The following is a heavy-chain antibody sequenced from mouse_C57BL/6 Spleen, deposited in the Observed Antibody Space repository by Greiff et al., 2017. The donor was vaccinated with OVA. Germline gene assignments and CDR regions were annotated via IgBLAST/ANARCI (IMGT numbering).Heavy chain of an antibody. CDR3: ARGYDGYYVYFDV. J-gene: IGHJ1*03. D-gene: IGHD2-3*01. Sequence: EVQLQQSGPELVKPGASVKISCKASGYTFTDYYMNWVKQSHGKSLEWIGDINPNNGGTSYNQKFKGKATLTVDTSSSTEYMELHSLTSEDSAVYYCARGYDGYYVYFDVWGTGTTVTVSS. V-gene: IGHV1-26*01. CDR1: GYTFTDYY. CDR2: INPNNGGT.